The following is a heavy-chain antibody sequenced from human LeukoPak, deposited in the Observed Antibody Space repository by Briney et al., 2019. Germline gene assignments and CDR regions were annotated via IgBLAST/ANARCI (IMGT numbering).Heavy chain of an antibody. J-gene: IGHJ6*02. D-gene: IGHD3-3*01. V-gene: IGHV1-69*04. CDR3: ARVSDDFWTPSGMDV. CDR2: ITPILGIA. CDR1: GGTFSSYA. Sequence: SVKVSCKASGGTFSSYAISWVRQAPGQGLEWMGRITPILGIANYAQKFQGRVTITADKSTSTAYMELSSLRSEDTAVYYCARVSDDFWTPSGMDVWGQGTTVTVSS.